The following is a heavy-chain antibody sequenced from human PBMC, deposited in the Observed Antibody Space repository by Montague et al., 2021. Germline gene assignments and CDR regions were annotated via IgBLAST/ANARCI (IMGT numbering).Heavy chain of an antibody. CDR3: VVTPSLHYHGMDV. J-gene: IGHJ6*02. V-gene: IGHV4-39*01. CDR1: GGSISSSSYY. D-gene: IGHD4-23*01. Sequence: SETLSLTCTVSGGSISSSSYYWGWIRQPPGKGLEWIGSIYYSGSTYYNPSLKSRLTISVDTSKNQFSLKLSSVTAADTAVYYGVVTPSLHYHGMDVWGQGTTVTVSS. CDR2: IYYSGST.